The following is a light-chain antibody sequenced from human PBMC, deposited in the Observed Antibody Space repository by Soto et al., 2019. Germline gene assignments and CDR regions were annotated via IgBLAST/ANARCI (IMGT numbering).Light chain of an antibody. V-gene: IGKV3-20*01. Sequence: ASQYVGSRLAWYQHKPGQATRLIIYGASNWATGITDRFSGSGSATDFTLTISRLEPEDFAVYFCQESGSSPLTFGVVTKV. CDR2: GAS. CDR1: QYVGSR. J-gene: IGKJ4*01. CDR3: QESGSSPLT.